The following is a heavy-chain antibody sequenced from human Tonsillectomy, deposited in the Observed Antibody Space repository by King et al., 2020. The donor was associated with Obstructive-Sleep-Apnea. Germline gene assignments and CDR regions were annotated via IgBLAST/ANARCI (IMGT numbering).Heavy chain of an antibody. J-gene: IGHJ5*02. CDR2: IYHSGYT. V-gene: IGHV4-38-2*02. CDR1: GYSISSGYY. CDR3: ARDLYSYSSSWPNWFDP. Sequence: QLQESGPGLVKPSETLSLTCIVSGYSISSGYYWGWIRQSPGKGLEWIGTIYHSGYTHYNPSLKSRVTISVDKSKNHFSLKLSSVTAADTAVYYCARDLYSYSSSWPNWFDPWGQGTLVTVSS. D-gene: IGHD6-13*01.